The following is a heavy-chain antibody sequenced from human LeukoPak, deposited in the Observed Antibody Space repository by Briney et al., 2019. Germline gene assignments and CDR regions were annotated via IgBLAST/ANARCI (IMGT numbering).Heavy chain of an antibody. CDR1: GYTFTSSD. V-gene: IGHV1-8*01. Sequence: EASVKVSCKASGYTFTSSDINWVRQATGQGLEWMGWMNPNSGNTGYAQKFQGRVTMTRNTSISTAYMELSSLRSEDTAVYYCARRCGGDCYYYYYYYMDVWGKGTTVTVSS. D-gene: IGHD2-21*02. J-gene: IGHJ6*03. CDR2: MNPNSGNT. CDR3: ARRCGGDCYYYYYYYMDV.